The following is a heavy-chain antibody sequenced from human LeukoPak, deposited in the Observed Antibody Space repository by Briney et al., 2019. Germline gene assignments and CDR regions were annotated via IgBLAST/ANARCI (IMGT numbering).Heavy chain of an antibody. D-gene: IGHD2-2*01. CDR2: IYSGGST. CDR3: ARDLAPFVVVPAANLGY. CDR1: GFTVSSNY. Sequence: GGSLRLSCAASGFTVSSNYMSWVRQAPGKGLEWVSVIYSGGSTYYADSVKGRFTISRDNSKNTLYLQMNSLRAEDTAVYYCARDLAPFVVVPAANLGYWGQGTLVTVSS. V-gene: IGHV3-53*01. J-gene: IGHJ4*02.